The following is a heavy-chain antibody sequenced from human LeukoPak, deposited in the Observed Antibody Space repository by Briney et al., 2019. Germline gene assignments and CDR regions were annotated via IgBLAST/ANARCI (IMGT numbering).Heavy chain of an antibody. CDR1: GYTFTSYY. CDR2: INPSGGST. J-gene: IGHJ4*02. Sequence: ASVKVSCKASGYTFTSYYMHWVRQAPGQGLEWMGIINPSGGSTSYAQKFQGRVTMTRDTSTSTVYMELSSLRSEDTAVYYCARAYYESSAYRHAVYFDYWGQGTLVTVSS. D-gene: IGHD3-22*01. CDR3: ARAYYESSAYRHAVYFDY. V-gene: IGHV1-46*01.